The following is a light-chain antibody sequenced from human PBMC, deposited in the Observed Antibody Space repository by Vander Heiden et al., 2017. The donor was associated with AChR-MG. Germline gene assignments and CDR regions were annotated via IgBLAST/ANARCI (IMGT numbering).Light chain of an antibody. CDR3: SSYTSSSTPYV. V-gene: IGLV2-14*03. J-gene: IGLJ1*01. CDR1: SSDVGGYNY. Sequence: QSALTQPASVSGSPGQSITISCTGTSSDVGGYNYVSWYQQHPGKAPKLMIFDVSNRPSGVSNRFSGPKSGNTASLNISGLQTEDEADYYCSSYTSSSTPYVFGTGTKVTVL. CDR2: DVS.